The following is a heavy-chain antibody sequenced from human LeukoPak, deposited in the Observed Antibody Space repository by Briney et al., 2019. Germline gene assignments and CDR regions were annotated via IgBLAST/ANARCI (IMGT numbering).Heavy chain of an antibody. V-gene: IGHV3-30*03. CDR1: GFTFSSYG. Sequence: GGSLRLSCAASGFTFSSYGMTWVRQAPGKGLEWVAVISYDGSNKYYADSVKGRFTISRDNSKNTLYLQMNSLRAEDTAVYYCARERDQLLWGGYYFDYWGQGTLVTVSS. CDR2: ISYDGSNK. J-gene: IGHJ4*02. CDR3: ARERDQLLWGGYYFDY. D-gene: IGHD2-2*01.